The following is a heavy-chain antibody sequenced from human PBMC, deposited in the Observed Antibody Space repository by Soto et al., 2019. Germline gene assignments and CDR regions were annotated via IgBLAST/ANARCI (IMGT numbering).Heavy chain of an antibody. D-gene: IGHD3-10*01. V-gene: IGHV3-23*01. CDR1: GFTFSSYA. J-gene: IGHJ3*02. CDR2: ISGSGGST. Sequence: EVQLLESGGGLVQPGGSLRLSCAASGFTFSSYAMSWVRQAPGKGLEWVSAISGSGGSTYYADSVKGRFTISRDNSKKTLYLQMNSLRAEDTAVYYCAKGARWFGELFGAFDIWGQGTMVTVSS. CDR3: AKGARWFGELFGAFDI.